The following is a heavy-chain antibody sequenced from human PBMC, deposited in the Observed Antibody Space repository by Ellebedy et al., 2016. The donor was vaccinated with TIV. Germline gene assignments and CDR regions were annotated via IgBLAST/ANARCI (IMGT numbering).Heavy chain of an antibody. V-gene: IGHV3-48*02. J-gene: IGHJ2*01. Sequence: PGGSLRLSCAASGFPFSSYSMNWVRQAPGKGLEWLSYISRDGGATYYADSVRGRFTISRDNVKNSMFLQINSLRDDDTAVYSCARDQHFAFDVWGRGTLVTVSS. CDR1: GFPFSSYS. CDR3: ARDQHFAFDV. CDR2: ISRDGGAT. D-gene: IGHD2/OR15-2a*01.